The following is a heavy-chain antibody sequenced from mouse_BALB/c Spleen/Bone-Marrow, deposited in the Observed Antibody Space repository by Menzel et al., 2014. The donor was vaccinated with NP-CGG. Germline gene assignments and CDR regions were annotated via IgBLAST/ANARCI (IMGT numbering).Heavy chain of an antibody. CDR1: GSSLTSYG. CDR3: ARDLYYDYDEGFAY. J-gene: IGHJ3*01. V-gene: IGHV2-9*02. D-gene: IGHD2-4*01. CDR2: IWAGGST. Sequence: VKLQESGPGLVSPSQSLSITCTVSGSSLTSYGVHWVRQPPGKGLEWLGVIWAGGSTNYNSALMSRLSISKDNSKSQVFLKMNSLQTDDTAMYYCARDLYYDYDEGFAYWGQGTLVTVSA.